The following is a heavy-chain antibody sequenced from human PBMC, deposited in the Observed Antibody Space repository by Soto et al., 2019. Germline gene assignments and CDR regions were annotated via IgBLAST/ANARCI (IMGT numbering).Heavy chain of an antibody. Sequence: GGSLRLSCAASGFTFSSYAVGWVRQSPGGGLEWVSAISGSGGNTYYPDSVKGRFTISRDNSESTLYLQMNSLRAEDTALYYCAKVPNSGSYFYFDYWGLGTLVTVSS. CDR1: GFTFSSYA. J-gene: IGHJ4*02. D-gene: IGHD1-26*01. V-gene: IGHV3-23*01. CDR2: ISGSGGNT. CDR3: AKVPNSGSYFYFDY.